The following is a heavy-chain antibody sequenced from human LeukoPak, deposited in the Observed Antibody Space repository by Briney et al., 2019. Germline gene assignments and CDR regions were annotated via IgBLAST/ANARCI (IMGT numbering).Heavy chain of an antibody. J-gene: IGHJ3*02. D-gene: IGHD3-22*01. CDR1: GGSISSSSYY. Sequence: SETLSLTCTVSGGSISSSSYYWGWIRQPPGKGLEWIGSIYYSGSTYYNPSLKSRVTISVDTSKNQFSLKLSSVTAADTAVYYCARDPPHYYDSSGYYYEDAFDIWGQGTMVTVSS. CDR3: ARDPPHYYDSSGYYYEDAFDI. CDR2: IYYSGST. V-gene: IGHV4-39*07.